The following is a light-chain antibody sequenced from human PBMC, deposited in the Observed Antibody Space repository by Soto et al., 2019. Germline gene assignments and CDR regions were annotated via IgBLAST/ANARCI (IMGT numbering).Light chain of an antibody. J-gene: IGLJ1*01. CDR3: QTWGTGIHYV. CDR2: LNSDGSH. CDR1: SGHSSYA. Sequence: QSVLTQSPSASASLGASVKLTCTLSSGHSSYAIAWHQQQPEKGPRYLMKLNSDGSHSKGAGIPDRFSGSSSGAERYLTISSLQSEDEADYYCQTWGTGIHYVFGTGTKLTVL. V-gene: IGLV4-69*01.